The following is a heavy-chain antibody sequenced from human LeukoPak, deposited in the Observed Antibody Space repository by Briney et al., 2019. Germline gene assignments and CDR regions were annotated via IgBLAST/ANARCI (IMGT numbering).Heavy chain of an antibody. Sequence: GGSLRLSCAASGFTFSSYAMSWVRQAPGKGLEWVSSISSSSSYIYYADSVKGRFTISRDNAKKSLYLQMSSLRAEDTAVYYCARVYSSSWYSGYLYMDVWGKGTTVTVSS. CDR2: ISSSSSYI. J-gene: IGHJ6*03. D-gene: IGHD6-13*01. CDR3: ARVYSSSWYSGYLYMDV. CDR1: GFTFSSYA. V-gene: IGHV3-21*01.